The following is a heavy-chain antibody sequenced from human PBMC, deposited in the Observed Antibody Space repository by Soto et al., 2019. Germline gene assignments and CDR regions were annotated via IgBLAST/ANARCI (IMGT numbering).Heavy chain of an antibody. CDR3: ARGTGLSYTYGIDD. J-gene: IGHJ1*01. CDR1: GASVDSAGYF. D-gene: IGHD5-18*01. V-gene: IGHV4-31*03. CDR2: INYSGST. Sequence: PSETLSLTCTVSGASVDSAGYFWTWIRQRPGKGLEWIGHINYSGSTDHTPSLRSRLMVSIDTSKNQFSLKLNSVTAADTAIYYCARGTGLSYTYGIDDCGQGTLVTASS.